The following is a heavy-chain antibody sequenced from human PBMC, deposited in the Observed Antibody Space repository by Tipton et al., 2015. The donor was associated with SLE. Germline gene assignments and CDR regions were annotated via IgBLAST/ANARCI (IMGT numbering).Heavy chain of an antibody. Sequence: SLRLSCAASGFAFSTYWMHWVRQVPGKGLEWVSVIYSGGNRYYSDSVKGRFTISRDNSKNTLYLQMNSLRAEDTAVYYCARELSYYGMDVWGQGTTVTVSS. CDR2: IYSGGNR. V-gene: IGHV3-NL1*01. J-gene: IGHJ6*02. D-gene: IGHD3-16*02. CDR3: ARELSYYGMDV. CDR1: GFAFSTYW.